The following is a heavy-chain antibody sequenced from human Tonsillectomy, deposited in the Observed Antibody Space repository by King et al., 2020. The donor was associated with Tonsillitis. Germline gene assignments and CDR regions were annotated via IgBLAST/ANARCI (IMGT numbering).Heavy chain of an antibody. Sequence: QLQLQESGPGVVKPSETLSLTCTVSVCSISSSDHFGSWIRQPPGKGLEWCGDMDYSGTISYNPSLKSRITISGGTSENRFSLKLTSVTAADTAVYFCARYVSGSFDYWGQGALVTVSS. CDR1: VCSISSSDHF. CDR3: ARYVSGSFDY. CDR2: MDYSGTI. J-gene: IGHJ4*02. D-gene: IGHD1-26*01. V-gene: IGHV4-39*01.